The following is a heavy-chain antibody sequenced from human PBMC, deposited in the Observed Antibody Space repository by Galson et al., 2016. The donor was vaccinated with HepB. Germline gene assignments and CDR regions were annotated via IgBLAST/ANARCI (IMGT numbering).Heavy chain of an antibody. Sequence: SLRLSCAASGFSLSDYGMSWIRQAPGKGLEWVSYISESGDITKYADSVKGRFTISRDNANNSLYLHMNSLRVGDTAVYYGARDHPANFGSPDGFHFYGMDVWGQGTTVTVSS. V-gene: IGHV3-11*01. J-gene: IGHJ6*02. CDR1: GFSLSDYG. CDR2: ISESGDIT. D-gene: IGHD2-15*01. CDR3: ARDHPANFGSPDGFHFYGMDV.